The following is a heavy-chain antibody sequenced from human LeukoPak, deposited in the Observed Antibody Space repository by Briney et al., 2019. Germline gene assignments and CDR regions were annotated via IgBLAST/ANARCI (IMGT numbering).Heavy chain of an antibody. CDR2: IYYIGNT. J-gene: IGHJ6*03. CDR3: ARRVGRYFGERAYYYNYMDV. V-gene: IGHV4-39*01. Sequence: PSETLSLTCTVSGVSISSSNSYWGWIRQPPGKGLEWIGSIYYIGNTYYSASLKSQVSISIDTSKNQFSLKLSSVTAADTAVYYCARRVGRYFGERAYYYNYMDVWGKGTTVTISS. CDR1: GVSISSSNSY. D-gene: IGHD3-10*01.